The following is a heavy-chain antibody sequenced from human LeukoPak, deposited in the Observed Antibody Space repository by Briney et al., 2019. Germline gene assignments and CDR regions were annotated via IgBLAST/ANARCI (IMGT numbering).Heavy chain of an antibody. J-gene: IGHJ6*03. CDR3: ARDGSYSYYYYYMDV. Sequence: SETPSLTCTVSGGSISSGSYYWSWIRQPAGKGLEWIGRIYTSGSTNYNPSLKSRVTMSVDTSKNQFSLKLSSVTAADTAVYYCARDGSYSYYYYYMDVWGKGTTVTISS. CDR2: IYTSGST. D-gene: IGHD1-26*01. CDR1: GGSISSGSYY. V-gene: IGHV4-61*02.